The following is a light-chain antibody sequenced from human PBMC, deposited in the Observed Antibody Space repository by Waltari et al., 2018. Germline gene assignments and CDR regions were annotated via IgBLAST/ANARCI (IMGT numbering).Light chain of an antibody. Sequence: YVVTQPPSVSVAPGKTATLTCGGENIESKSVTWYQQKPGQAPILVIFYDSDRPSGIPERFSGSNSGNTATLTISWVEAGDEADYHCQVWDDTTNSGVFGGGT. CDR1: NIESKS. CDR2: YDS. CDR3: QVWDDTTNSGV. J-gene: IGLJ3*02. V-gene: IGLV3-21*04.